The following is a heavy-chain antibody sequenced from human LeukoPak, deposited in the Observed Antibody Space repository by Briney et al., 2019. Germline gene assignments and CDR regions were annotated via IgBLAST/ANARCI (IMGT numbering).Heavy chain of an antibody. CDR3: AKMVVFGVVVREQAFDY. CDR2: ISAYNGNT. D-gene: IGHD3-3*01. Sequence: ASVKVSCKASGYTFTSYGISWVRQAPGQGLEWMGWISAYNGNTNYAQKLQGRVTMTTDTSTSTAYMELRSLRSDDTAVYYCAKMVVFGVVVREQAFDYWGQGTLVTVSS. J-gene: IGHJ4*02. CDR1: GYTFTSYG. V-gene: IGHV1-18*01.